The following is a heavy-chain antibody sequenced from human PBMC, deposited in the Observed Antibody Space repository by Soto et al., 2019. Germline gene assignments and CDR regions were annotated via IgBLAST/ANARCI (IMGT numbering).Heavy chain of an antibody. CDR1: GGTFSSYA. CDR2: IIPIFGTA. D-gene: IGHD6-13*01. CDR3: ARVSSNWYNVYFDY. J-gene: IGHJ4*02. V-gene: IGHV1-69*12. Sequence: QVQLVQSGAEVKKPGSSVKVSCKASGGTFSSYAIRWVRQAPGQGLEWMGGIIPIFGTANHAQKFQGRVPITADEFLNSPYMSLSILRSEDTALYYLARVSSNWYNVYFDYWGQGTLVTVSS.